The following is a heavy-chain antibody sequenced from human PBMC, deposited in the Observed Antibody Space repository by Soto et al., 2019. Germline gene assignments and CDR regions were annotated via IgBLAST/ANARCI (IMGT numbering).Heavy chain of an antibody. V-gene: IGHV4-34*01. CDR3: ARDREVWYYYDSSGLYYFDY. CDR2: INHSGST. J-gene: IGHJ4*02. Sequence: PSETLSLTCAVSGGSFSGYYWSWIRQPPGKGLEWIGEINHSGSTNYNPSLKSRVTMSVDTSKNQSSLKLSSVTAADTAVYYCARDREVWYYYDSSGLYYFDYWGQGTLVTVSS. D-gene: IGHD3-22*01. CDR1: GGSFSGYY.